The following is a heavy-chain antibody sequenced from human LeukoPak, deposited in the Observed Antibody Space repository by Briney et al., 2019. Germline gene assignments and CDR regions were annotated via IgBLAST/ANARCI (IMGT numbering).Heavy chain of an antibody. D-gene: IGHD2-21*02. CDR2: ISYDGTNK. CDR3: ARESPACGEDCYFDY. Sequence: PGGSLRLSCAASGFTFGSYAMHWVRQAPGRGLEWVAGISYDGTNKYYADSVKGRSTISRDNSKNTLYLQMNSLRTDDTAVYYCARESPACGEDCYFDYWGQGTLVTVSS. CDR1: GFTFGSYA. V-gene: IGHV3-30-3*01. J-gene: IGHJ4*02.